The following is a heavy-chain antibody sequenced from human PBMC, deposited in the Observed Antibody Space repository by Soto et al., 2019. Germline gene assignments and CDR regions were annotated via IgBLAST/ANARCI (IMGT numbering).Heavy chain of an antibody. J-gene: IGHJ4*02. CDR2: VYHSGST. D-gene: IGHD4-17*01. Sequence: QVQLQESGPGLVKPSETLSLTCTVSGGSISSYYWSWIRQPPGKGLEWIGYVYHSGSTNYNHSLKSRVTIAVDTSKNQFSLKLSSVTAADTAVYYCARWNDYGDYVFFDYWGQGTLVTVSS. V-gene: IGHV4-59*01. CDR3: ARWNDYGDYVFFDY. CDR1: GGSISSYY.